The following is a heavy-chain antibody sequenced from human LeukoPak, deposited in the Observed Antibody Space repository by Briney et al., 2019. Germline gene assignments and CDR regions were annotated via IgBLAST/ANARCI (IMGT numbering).Heavy chain of an antibody. CDR1: GFMFSTYW. D-gene: IGHD2-15*01. Sequence: GGSLRLSCVGSGFMFSTYWMGWVRQAPGKGLEWVANINQDGSETQYVDFMKGRFTISRDNAKSSLYLQVNSLRAEDTAVYYCVREEKMSAYYMDVWGEGTTVTVSS. J-gene: IGHJ6*03. CDR2: INQDGSET. V-gene: IGHV3-7*01. CDR3: VREEKMSAYYMDV.